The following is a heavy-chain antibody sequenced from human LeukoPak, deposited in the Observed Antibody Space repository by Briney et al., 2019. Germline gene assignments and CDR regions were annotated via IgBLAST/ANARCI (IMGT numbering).Heavy chain of an antibody. Sequence: GESLKISCKGSGYSFTSYWIGWVRQMPGKGLEWMGITYPGDSDSRYSPSFQGQVTISADKSISTAYLQWSSLKASDTAMYYCARLGVTIFGVADSPDYWGQGTLVTVSS. D-gene: IGHD3-3*01. CDR1: GYSFTSYW. CDR3: ARLGVTIFGVADSPDY. V-gene: IGHV5-51*01. J-gene: IGHJ4*02. CDR2: TYPGDSDS.